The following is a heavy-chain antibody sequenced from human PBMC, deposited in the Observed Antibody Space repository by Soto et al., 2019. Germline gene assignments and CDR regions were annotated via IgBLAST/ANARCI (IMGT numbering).Heavy chain of an antibody. CDR1: GGSISSGDYY. V-gene: IGHV4-30-4*01. Sequence: TLSLTCTVSGGSISSGDYYWSWIRQPPGKGLEWIGYIYYSGSTYYNPSLKSRVTISVDTSKNQFSLKLSSVTAADTAVYYCARSDYYGSGSYYSWFDPWGQGTLVTVSS. CDR2: IYYSGST. D-gene: IGHD3-10*01. CDR3: ARSDYYGSGSYYSWFDP. J-gene: IGHJ5*02.